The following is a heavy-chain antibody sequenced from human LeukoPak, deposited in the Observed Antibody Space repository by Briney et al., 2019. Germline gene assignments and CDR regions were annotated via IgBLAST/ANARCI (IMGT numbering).Heavy chain of an antibody. J-gene: IGHJ4*02. V-gene: IGHV1-69*13. CDR1: GGTFSSYA. D-gene: IGHD3-22*01. Sequence: SVKVSCKASGGTFSSYAINWVRQAPGQGLEWMGGIIPIFGAANYAQKFQGRVTITADESTSTAYMELSSLRSEDTAVYYCARGAIYDSSGYYFGLLGFDYWGQGTLVTVSS. CDR2: IIPIFGAA. CDR3: ARGAIYDSSGYYFGLLGFDY.